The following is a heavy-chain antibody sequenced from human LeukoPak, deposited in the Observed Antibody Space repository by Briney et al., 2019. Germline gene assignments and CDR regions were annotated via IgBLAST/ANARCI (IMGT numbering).Heavy chain of an antibody. V-gene: IGHV3-7*01. J-gene: IGHJ4*02. CDR2: IKQDGSEK. D-gene: IGHD6-19*01. CDR1: GFTFSSYW. CDR3: ARDSYSSGWIPAGD. Sequence: GGSLRLSCAASGFTFSSYWMSWVRQAPGKGLEWVANIKQDGSEKYYVDSVKGRFTISRDNAKNTLYLQMNGLRAEDTAVYYCARDSYSSGWIPAGDWGQGTLVTVSS.